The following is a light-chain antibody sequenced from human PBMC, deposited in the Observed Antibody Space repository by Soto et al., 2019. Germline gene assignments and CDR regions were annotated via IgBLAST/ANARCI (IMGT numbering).Light chain of an antibody. CDR3: QQYATYPFT. Sequence: ATRMTQSPSSFSASTGDRVNITCRADQGVSSYLAWYQQKPGRAPKLLIYAASTLQSGVPSTFSGSGSGTDFTLTISCLQSEDCATDFCQQYATYPFTFGPGTKVDVK. V-gene: IGKV1-8*01. CDR1: QGVSSY. J-gene: IGKJ3*01. CDR2: AAS.